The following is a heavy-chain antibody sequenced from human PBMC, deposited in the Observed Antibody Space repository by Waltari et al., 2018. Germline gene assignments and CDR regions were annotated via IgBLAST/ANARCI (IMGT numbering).Heavy chain of an antibody. J-gene: IGHJ3*02. CDR3: ARDRGSEGAAGLLTDAFDI. Sequence: QVQLQESGPGLVKPSQTLSLTCTVSGGSISSGRYYWSWIRQPAGKGLEWIGRIYTVWCTNYNPSLQSRVTISVDTSKIQFSLKLSSVTAADTAVYYCARDRGSEGAAGLLTDAFDIWGQGTMVTVSS. V-gene: IGHV4-61*02. CDR2: IYTVWCT. D-gene: IGHD3-16*01. CDR1: GGSISSGRYY.